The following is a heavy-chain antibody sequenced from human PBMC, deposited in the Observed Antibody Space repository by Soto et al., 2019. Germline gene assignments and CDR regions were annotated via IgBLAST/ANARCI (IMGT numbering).Heavy chain of an antibody. CDR1: GCSVSSSSYY. CDR2: VYYSGST. V-gene: IGHV4-39*01. J-gene: IGHJ4*02. CDR3: GRLEGLATIPYYFDY. Sequence: SETLSLTCTISGCSVSSSSYYWGWVRQPPGKGLEWIGSVYYSGSTYYNPSLESRVTISVDKSKNQFSLKLMSLSAADTAVYYCGRLEGLATIPYYFDYWGQGALVTVSS. D-gene: IGHD3-9*01.